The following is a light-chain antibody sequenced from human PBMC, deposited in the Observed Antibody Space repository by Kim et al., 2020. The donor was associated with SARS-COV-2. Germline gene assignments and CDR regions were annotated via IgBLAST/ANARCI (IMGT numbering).Light chain of an antibody. CDR3: TSYTRSDTWV. J-gene: IGLJ3*02. Sequence: GQSVTIYCTGTSSDVGAYNLVSWYQQHPGKAPKFMIHDVSQRPSGVSNRFSGSKSGNTASLTISGLQAEDEADYYCTSYTRSDTWVFGGGTKVTVL. CDR2: DVS. CDR1: SSDVGAYNL. V-gene: IGLV2-14*03.